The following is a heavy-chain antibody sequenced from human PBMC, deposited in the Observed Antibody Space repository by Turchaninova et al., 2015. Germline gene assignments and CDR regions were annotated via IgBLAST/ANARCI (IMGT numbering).Heavy chain of an antibody. CDR3: ARRGYSYGRPYFEY. D-gene: IGHD5-18*01. J-gene: IGHJ4*02. Sequence: QVQLQESGPGLVKPSETLSLTCTVSGGSISSRSAYWGWISQSPGKGLEWIGEINDSGSTTYDPSHKSRITLAVDTPKNQFSLRLSSVTAADTAVYHCARRGYSYGRPYFEYWGQGTLVTVSS. CDR2: INDSGST. CDR1: GGSISSRSAY. V-gene: IGHV4-39*07.